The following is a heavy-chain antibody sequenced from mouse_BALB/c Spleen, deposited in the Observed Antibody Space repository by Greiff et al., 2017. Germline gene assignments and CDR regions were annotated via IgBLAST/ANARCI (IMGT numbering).Heavy chain of an antibody. CDR2: IDPSDSYT. CDR1: GYTFTSYW. V-gene: IGHV1-69*02. Sequence: QVQLKQSGAELVKPGASVKLSCKASGYTFTSYWMHWVKQRPGQGLEWIGEIDPSDSYTNYNQKFKGKATLTVDKSSSTAYMQLSSLTSEDSAVYYCARDYAMDYWGQGTSVTVSS. J-gene: IGHJ4*01. CDR3: ARDYAMDY.